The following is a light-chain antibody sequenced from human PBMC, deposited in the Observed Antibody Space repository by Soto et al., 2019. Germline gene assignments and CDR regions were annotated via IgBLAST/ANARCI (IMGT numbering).Light chain of an antibody. CDR3: ATWDDTLNAVV. Sequence: QSVLTQPPSVSEAPRQRVTISCSGSSSNIGNNVVNWYQQLPGKAPKLLIYYDDLLPSGVSDRFSGSKSGTSASLAISGLQLEDEGDFYCATWDDTLNAVVFGGGTKLTVL. V-gene: IGLV1-36*01. CDR2: YDD. J-gene: IGLJ2*01. CDR1: SSNIGNNV.